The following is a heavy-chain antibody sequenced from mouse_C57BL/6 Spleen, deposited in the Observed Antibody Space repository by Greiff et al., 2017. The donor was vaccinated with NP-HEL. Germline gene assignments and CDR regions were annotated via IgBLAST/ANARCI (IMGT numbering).Heavy chain of an antibody. V-gene: IGHV1-81*01. D-gene: IGHD2-1*01. CDR2: LYPRSGNT. Sequence: QVQLQQSGAELARPGASVKLSCKASGYTFTRYGISWVKQSTGQGLEWIGELYPRSGNTYYNEKFKGKATLTADKSSSTAYMELRSLTSEDSAVYFCAGDYGNSFDYWGQGTTLTVSS. J-gene: IGHJ2*01. CDR1: GYTFTRYG. CDR3: AGDYGNSFDY.